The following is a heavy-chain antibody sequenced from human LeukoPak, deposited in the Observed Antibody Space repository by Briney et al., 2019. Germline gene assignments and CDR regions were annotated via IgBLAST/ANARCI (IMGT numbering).Heavy chain of an antibody. J-gene: IGHJ3*02. CDR3: TRDVRATGALDM. CDR1: GFTFSSYA. V-gene: IGHV3-23*01. Sequence: GGSLRLSCAASGFTFSSYAMSWVRQAPGKGLEWVSAISGSGGSTYYADSVKGRFTISRDNAENSLYLQMNSLRVEDTAVYYCTRDVRATGALDMWGQGTLLTVSS. CDR2: ISGSGGST.